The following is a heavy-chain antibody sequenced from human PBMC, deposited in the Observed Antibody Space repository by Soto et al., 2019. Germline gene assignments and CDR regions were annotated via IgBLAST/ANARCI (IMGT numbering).Heavy chain of an antibody. CDR3: AREGSSGWHYFDY. J-gene: IGHJ4*02. D-gene: IGHD6-19*01. CDR2: VSDDGTNK. Sequence: QMQLVECGGGVVQPGRSLRLSCAASGFTFSSYAMHWVRQAPGKGLEWVALVSDDGTNKYYADSVKGRFTISRDNSKNTLYLQMNSLRAEDTAMYYCAREGSSGWHYFDYWGQGTLVTVSS. CDR1: GFTFSSYA. V-gene: IGHV3-30-3*01.